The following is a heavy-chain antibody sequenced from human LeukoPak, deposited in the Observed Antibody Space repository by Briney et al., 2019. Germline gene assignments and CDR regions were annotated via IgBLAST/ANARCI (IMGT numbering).Heavy chain of an antibody. CDR2: IWYDGSNK. J-gene: IGHJ6*03. D-gene: IGHD4-23*01. V-gene: IGHV3-33*06. Sequence: PGGSLRLSCAASGFTFSSYGMHWLRQAPGKGLEGVAVIWYDGSNKYYADSVKGRFTISRDNSKITLYLQMNSLRAEDTDVYYCAKDPYDYGGNSYYMDVWGKGTTVTVPS. CDR1: GFTFSSYG. CDR3: AKDPYDYGGNSYYMDV.